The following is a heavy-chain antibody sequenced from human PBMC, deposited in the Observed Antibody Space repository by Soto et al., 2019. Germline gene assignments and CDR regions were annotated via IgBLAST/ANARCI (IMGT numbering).Heavy chain of an antibody. V-gene: IGHV3-23*01. CDR3: AKDNARSSSWYY. J-gene: IGHJ4*02. CDR2: ISGSGGST. Sequence: PGGSLRLSCAGSGFTFSNYAMSWVRQAPGKGLEWVSTISGSGGSTYYADSVKGRFTISRDNSKNTLYLLMNSLRAEDTALYYCAKDNARSSSWYYWGQGTLVTVSS. CDR1: GFTFSNYA. D-gene: IGHD6-13*01.